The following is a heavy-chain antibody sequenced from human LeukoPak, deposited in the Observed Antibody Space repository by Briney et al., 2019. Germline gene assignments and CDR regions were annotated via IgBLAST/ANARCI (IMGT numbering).Heavy chain of an antibody. CDR2: IKQDGSEK. CDR3: ARELSGSISRHFDY. Sequence: PGGSLRLSCAASGFTFSTYWLTWVRQPPGKGLEWLPNIKQDGSEKFYVDSVKGRFSISRDNAKNALYLQMNSLRAEDTAVFYCARELSGSISRHFDYWGQGTLVTVSS. J-gene: IGHJ4*02. CDR1: GFTFSTYW. V-gene: IGHV3-7*01. D-gene: IGHD2-15*01.